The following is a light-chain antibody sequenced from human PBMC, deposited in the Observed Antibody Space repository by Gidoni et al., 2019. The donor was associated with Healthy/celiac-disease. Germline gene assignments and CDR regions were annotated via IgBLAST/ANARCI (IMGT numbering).Light chain of an antibody. CDR1: PDISNY. V-gene: IGKV1-33*01. CDR3: QQYGA. Sequence: DIQMTQSPSSLSASVGDRVNITCQASPDISNYLNWYQQKPGKAPKLLIYDASNLETGVPSRFSGSGSGTDFTFTIRSLQPEDIATYYCQQYGAFGPXTKVDIK. J-gene: IGKJ3*01. CDR2: DAS.